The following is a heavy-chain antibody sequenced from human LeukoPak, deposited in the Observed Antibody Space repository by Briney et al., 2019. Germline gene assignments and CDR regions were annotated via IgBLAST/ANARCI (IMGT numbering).Heavy chain of an antibody. CDR1: GGSFSGYY. D-gene: IGHD2-2*01. V-gene: IGHV4-34*01. Sequence: SETLSLTCAVFGGSFSGYYWTWIRQPPGKGLEWIGEINHSGSTNYNPSLKSRVTISVDTSKSQFSLKLSSVSAADTAVYYCARGRYCSSTSCYRGPNEFDYWGQGTLVTVSS. CDR2: INHSGST. J-gene: IGHJ4*02. CDR3: ARGRYCSSTSCYRGPNEFDY.